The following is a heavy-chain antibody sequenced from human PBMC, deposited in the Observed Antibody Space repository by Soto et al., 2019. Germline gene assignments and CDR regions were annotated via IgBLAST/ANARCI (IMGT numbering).Heavy chain of an antibody. CDR3: ARPLCIGASCYNYFDY. J-gene: IGHJ4*02. V-gene: IGHV3-7*01. Sequence: EVQLVESGGGLVQPGGSLRLSCAASGFTFSTFWMTWVRQAPGKGLEWVANIKQDGSEKYYVDSVKGRPTISRDNAKNSLYLQMNSLRAEDTAVCYCARPLCIGASCYNYFDYWGQGTLVTVSS. CDR2: IKQDGSEK. D-gene: IGHD2-2*02. CDR1: GFTFSTFW.